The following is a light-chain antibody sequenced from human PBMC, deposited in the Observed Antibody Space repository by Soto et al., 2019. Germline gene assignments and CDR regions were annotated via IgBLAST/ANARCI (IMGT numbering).Light chain of an antibody. J-gene: IGLJ1*01. CDR1: SSNIGAGYD. CDR3: ASYTTSSTYV. V-gene: IGLV1-40*01. CDR2: GNS. Sequence: QSVLTQPPSVSGAPGQRVTISCTGSSSNIGAGYDVHWYQQQPGTAPKLLISGNSNRPSGVPDRFSGSKSGNTASLTISGLQTEDEADYYCASYTTSSTYVFGTGTKVTVL.